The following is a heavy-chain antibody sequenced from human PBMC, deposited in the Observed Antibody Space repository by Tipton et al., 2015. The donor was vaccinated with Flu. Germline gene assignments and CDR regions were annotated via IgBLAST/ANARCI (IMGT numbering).Heavy chain of an antibody. V-gene: IGHV1-18*01. J-gene: IGHJ4*02. CDR1: GYTFTSYG. Sequence: QLVQSGAEVKKPGASVKVSCKASGYTFTSYGISWVRQAPGQGLEWMGWISVYNGNTNYAQKLQGRVTMTTDTSTSTAYMELRSVRSGDTAVYFCARAMVYAMEGEFDYWGQGTLVTVSS. CDR3: ARAMVYAMEGEFDY. CDR2: ISVYNGNT. D-gene: IGHD2-8*01.